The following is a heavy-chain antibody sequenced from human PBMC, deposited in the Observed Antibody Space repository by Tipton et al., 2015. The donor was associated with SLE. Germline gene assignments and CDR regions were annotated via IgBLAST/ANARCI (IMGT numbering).Heavy chain of an antibody. Sequence: PLRLSCAASGFTFSSYSMDWVRQAPGKGLEWVSSISSSSTYIYYADSVKGRFTISRDNAKNSLYLQMNSLRAEDTAVYYCARDTYYYDSSGYYSYYYYYGMDVWGQGTTFPVSS. V-gene: IGHV3-21*03. CDR2: ISSSSTYI. D-gene: IGHD3-22*01. J-gene: IGHJ6*01. CDR1: GFTFSSYS. CDR3: ARDTYYYDSSGYYSYYYYYGMDV.